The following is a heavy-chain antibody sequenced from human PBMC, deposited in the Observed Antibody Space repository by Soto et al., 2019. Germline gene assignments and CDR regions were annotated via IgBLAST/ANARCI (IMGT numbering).Heavy chain of an antibody. CDR2: IYYSGST. V-gene: IGHV4-31*03. CDR1: GGSISSGGYY. J-gene: IGHJ5*02. D-gene: IGHD3-3*01. CDR3: ARGGGYDFWSNWFDP. Sequence: SETLSLTCTVSGGSISSGGYYWSWIRQHPGKGLEWIGYIYYSGSTYYNPSLKSRVTISVDTSKNQFSLKLSSVTAADTAVYYCARGGGYDFWSNWFDPWGQGTLVTVSS.